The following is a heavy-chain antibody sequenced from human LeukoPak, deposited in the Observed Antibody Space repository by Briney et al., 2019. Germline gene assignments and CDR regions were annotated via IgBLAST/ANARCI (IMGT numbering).Heavy chain of an antibody. CDR1: GFSFGDNT. Sequence: GGSLRLSCTASGFSFGDNTLSWVRQAPGKGLEWVGFIRSRAYGGTTGYAASVKGRFIISRDDSKSTAYLQMNSLKTGDTAVYYCTRDRSNYDFWSGYYKGDGMDVWGQGTTVTVSS. CDR3: TRDRSNYDFWSGYYKGDGMDV. V-gene: IGHV3-49*04. J-gene: IGHJ6*02. D-gene: IGHD3-3*01. CDR2: IRSRAYGGTT.